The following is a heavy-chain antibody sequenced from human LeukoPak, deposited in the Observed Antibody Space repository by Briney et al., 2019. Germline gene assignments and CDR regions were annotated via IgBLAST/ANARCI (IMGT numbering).Heavy chain of an antibody. V-gene: IGHV3-21*01. CDR1: GFTFSSYS. Sequence: GGSLRLSCAASGFTFSSYSMNWVRQAPGKGLEWVSSISSSSSYIYYAYSVRGRFTISRDNAKNSLYLQMNSLRAEDTAVYYCARDQDSYGQDYYDSSGYYRWGQGTLVTVSS. CDR3: ARDQDSYGQDYYDSSGYYR. D-gene: IGHD3-22*01. CDR2: ISSSSSYI. J-gene: IGHJ4*02.